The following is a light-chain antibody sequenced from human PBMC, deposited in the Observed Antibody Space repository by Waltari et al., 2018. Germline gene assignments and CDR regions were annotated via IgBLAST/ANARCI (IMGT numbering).Light chain of an antibody. CDR3: QQYYSTPLT. Sequence: DIVMTQFPDSLAVSLGERATINCKSSQSVLDRSNNKHDLAWYHQKPGQSPRLLIYWASTRESGVPDRFSGSGSGTDFTLTISSLQAEDVADYYCQQYYSTPLTFGGGTKVEIK. CDR2: WAS. CDR1: QSVLDRSNNKHD. V-gene: IGKV4-1*01. J-gene: IGKJ4*01.